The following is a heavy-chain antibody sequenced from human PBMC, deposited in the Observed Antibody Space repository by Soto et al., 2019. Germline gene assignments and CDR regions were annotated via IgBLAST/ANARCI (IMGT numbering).Heavy chain of an antibody. D-gene: IGHD3-22*01. CDR3: ASPDYEESIGYCYLHY. J-gene: IGHJ4*02. V-gene: IGHV1-69*12. Sequence: QVQLVQSGAEVKKPGSSVKVSCKASGGTFSSYAISWVRQAPGQGLEWMGGIIPIFGTANYAQKFQGSVTHIFGTANTAQKFDGRFTITADESKRTAYMELSSLRSEDTARYYRASPDYEESIGYCYLHYGGEGTMVTVSS. CDR1: GGTFSSYA. CDR2: IIPIFGTA.